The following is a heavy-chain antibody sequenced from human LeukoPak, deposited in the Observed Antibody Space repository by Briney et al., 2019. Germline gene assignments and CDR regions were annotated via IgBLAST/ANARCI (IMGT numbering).Heavy chain of an antibody. D-gene: IGHD6-19*01. J-gene: IGHJ4*02. CDR3: ARDRGYSSFDY. CDR2: IKQDGSEK. Sequence: GGSLRLSCAASGFTSSSYWMSWVRQAPGKGLEWVANIKQDGSEKYYVDSVKGRFTISRDNAKNSLYLQMNNLRAEDTAVYYCARDRGYSSFDYWGQGTLVTVSS. V-gene: IGHV3-7*01. CDR1: GFTSSSYW.